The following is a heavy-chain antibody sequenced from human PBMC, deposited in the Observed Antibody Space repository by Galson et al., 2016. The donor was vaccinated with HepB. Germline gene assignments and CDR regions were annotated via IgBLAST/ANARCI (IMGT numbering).Heavy chain of an antibody. CDR3: ARGSDFTHDLVDDH. CDR1: GYSIRDAYY. Sequence: ETLSLTCAVSGYSIRDAYYWGWIRQPPGKGLEWIASIYHRGTTYYKASLKSRLSISIDTSKNQFSLKLTSVTAADTAVYYCARGSDFTHDLVDDHWGPGTLVTVSS. J-gene: IGHJ4*02. CDR2: IYHRGTT. V-gene: IGHV4-38-2*01. D-gene: IGHD3/OR15-3a*01.